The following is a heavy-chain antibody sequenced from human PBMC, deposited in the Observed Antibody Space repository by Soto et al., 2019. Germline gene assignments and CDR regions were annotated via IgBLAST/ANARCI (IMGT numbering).Heavy chain of an antibody. CDR3: ERGEYCTNGVCCSSVDY. CDR1: GGSFSGYY. CDR2: INHSGST. D-gene: IGHD2-8*01. V-gene: IGHV4-34*01. Sequence: PSETLSLTCAVYGGSFSGYYWSWIRQPPWKGLEWIGEINHSGSTNYNPSLKSRVTISVDTSKNQFSLKLSSVTAADTAVYYCERGEYCTNGVCCSSVDYWGDGTQVTVSS. J-gene: IGHJ4*01.